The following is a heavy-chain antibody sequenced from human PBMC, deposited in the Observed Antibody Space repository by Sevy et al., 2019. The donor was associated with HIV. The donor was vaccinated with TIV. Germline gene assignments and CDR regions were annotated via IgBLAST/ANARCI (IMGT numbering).Heavy chain of an antibody. J-gene: IGHJ4*02. V-gene: IGHV3-23*01. Sequence: GGSLRLTCAASGFTFAKYSMSWLRQAPGKGLEWVSTFSFGCGRINYADSVKGRFTISRDDSKNTLYLQMNSLRAEDTATYFCAREGCTQPHDYWGQGTLVTVSS. CDR2: FSFGCGRI. CDR1: GFTFAKYS. CDR3: AREGCTQPHDY.